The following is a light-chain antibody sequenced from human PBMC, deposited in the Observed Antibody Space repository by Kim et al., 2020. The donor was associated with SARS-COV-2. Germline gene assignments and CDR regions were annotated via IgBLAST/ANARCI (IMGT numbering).Light chain of an antibody. CDR2: AAS. J-gene: IGKJ4*01. CDR1: QSIEKF. V-gene: IGKV1-39*01. Sequence: ASVGDRVTITCRASQSIEKFLNWDQQKPGKAPKLLINAASSLQGGVPSRLSGSGSGTDFTLTITSLQPEDFATYYCQQSYSMPITFGGGTKVDIK. CDR3: QQSYSMPIT.